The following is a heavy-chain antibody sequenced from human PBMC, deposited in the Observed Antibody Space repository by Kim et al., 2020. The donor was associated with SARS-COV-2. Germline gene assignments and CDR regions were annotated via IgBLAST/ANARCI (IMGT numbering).Heavy chain of an antibody. Sequence: ASVKVSCKASGYTFTNYGISWVRQAPGQGLEWMGWISLYNDKTNYAQKFQGRVTLTTDTSTSTAYMELRSLRSDDTAVYYCARDASKYCSRTSCYSGYYYYGMDFWGQGTTVTVSS. CDR3: ARDASKYCSRTSCYSGYYYYGMDF. D-gene: IGHD2-2*02. CDR2: ISLYNDKT. V-gene: IGHV1-18*01. J-gene: IGHJ6*02. CDR1: GYTFTNYG.